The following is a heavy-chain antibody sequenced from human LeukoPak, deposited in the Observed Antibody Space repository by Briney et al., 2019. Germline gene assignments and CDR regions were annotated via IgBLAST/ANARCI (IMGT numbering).Heavy chain of an antibody. J-gene: IGHJ3*02. CDR2: IYPGDSDT. CDR1: GYSFTSHW. V-gene: IGHV5-51*01. D-gene: IGHD2-2*01. CDR3: ARKGYCSSTSCYTDDAFGI. Sequence: GESLKISCKGSGYSFTSHWIGWVRPMPGKGLEYMGIIYPGDSDTRYSPSFQGQVTISADKSISTAYLQWSSLRASDTAMYYCARKGYCSSTSCYTDDAFGIWGQGTMVTVSS.